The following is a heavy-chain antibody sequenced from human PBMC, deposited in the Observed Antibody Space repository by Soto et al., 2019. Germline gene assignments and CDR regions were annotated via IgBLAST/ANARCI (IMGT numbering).Heavy chain of an antibody. CDR2: INHSGST. D-gene: IGHD2-2*01. Sequence: QVQLQQWGAGLLKPSETLSLTCAVYGGSFSGYYWSWMRQPPGKGLEWIGEINHSGSTNYNPSLKHRLSIAVDPSKNQFSLRLSCVTAADTGVYSCARGGVFSGGYCSSNRCDEIDYWCQGTLVTVSS. V-gene: IGHV4-34*01. CDR3: ARGGVFSGGYCSSNRCDEIDY. J-gene: IGHJ4*02. CDR1: GGSFSGYY.